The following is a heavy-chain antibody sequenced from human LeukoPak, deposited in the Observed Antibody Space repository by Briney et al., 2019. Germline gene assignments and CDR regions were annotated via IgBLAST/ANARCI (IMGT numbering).Heavy chain of an antibody. CDR2: IYTSGST. D-gene: IGHD1-26*01. CDR3: ASRSGSSTFDY. CDR1: GGSISSYY. V-gene: IGHV4-4*07. Sequence: SETLSLTCTVSGGSISSYYWSWIRQPAGKGLEWIGRIYTSGSTNYHPALKSRVTMSVDTSKNQFSLKLSSVTAADTAVYYCASRSGSSTFDYWGQGTLVTVSS. J-gene: IGHJ4*02.